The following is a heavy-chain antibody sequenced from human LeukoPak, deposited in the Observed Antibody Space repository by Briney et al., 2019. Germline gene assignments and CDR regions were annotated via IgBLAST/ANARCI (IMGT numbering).Heavy chain of an antibody. V-gene: IGHV3-33*06. J-gene: IGHJ1*01. Sequence: GGSLRLSCAASGFTFSSYGMHWVRQAPGKGLEWVAVIWYDGSNKYYADSVKGRFTISRDNSKNTLYLQMNSLRAEDTAVYYCAKGVGTVTTSFWGQGTLVTVSS. D-gene: IGHD4-11*01. CDR2: IWYDGSNK. CDR3: AKGVGTVTTSF. CDR1: GFTFSSYG.